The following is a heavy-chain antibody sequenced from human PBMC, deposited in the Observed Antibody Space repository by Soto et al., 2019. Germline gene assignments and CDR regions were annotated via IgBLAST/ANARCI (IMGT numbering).Heavy chain of an antibody. CDR3: ARGLVVLSATYWYLDL. D-gene: IGHD2-8*02. Sequence: QVQLVQSGAEVKKPGASVKVSCKSSGYTFTIYDINWVRQAAGQGLEWIGWVNPNSGKAVYEQKFQGRVTMAGNTSISTAYMELSSLRSDDTAVYFCARGLVVLSATYWYLDLWRRG. CDR1: GYTFTIYD. V-gene: IGHV1-8*01. J-gene: IGHJ2*01. CDR2: VNPNSGKA.